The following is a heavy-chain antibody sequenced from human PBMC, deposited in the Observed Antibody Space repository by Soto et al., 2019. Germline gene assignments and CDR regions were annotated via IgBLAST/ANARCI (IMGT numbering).Heavy chain of an antibody. CDR2: ISSNGGTT. CDR3: VRRVSGNYDY. CDR1: GFTFSSYD. D-gene: IGHD1-7*01. Sequence: EVQLAESGGGMVQPGGSLRLSCVASGFTFSSYDMHWVRQAPGKGLEYVSSISSNGGTTYYGNSVKGRFTISRDNSKNTLYPQMGSLRAEDMAVYYCVRRVSGNYDYWGQGTLVTFSS. V-gene: IGHV3-64*01. J-gene: IGHJ4*02.